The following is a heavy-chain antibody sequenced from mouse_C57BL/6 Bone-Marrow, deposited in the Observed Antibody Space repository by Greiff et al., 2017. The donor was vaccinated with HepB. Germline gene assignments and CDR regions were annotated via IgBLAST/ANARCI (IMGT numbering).Heavy chain of an antibody. J-gene: IGHJ3*01. D-gene: IGHD2-3*01. CDR1: GFTFTSYW. V-gene: IGHV1-55*01. Sequence: VKLQQPGAELVQPGASVQLSCTASGFTFTSYWITWVKQRPGQGLEWIGAIYPGSGSTNYNEKFTSQATLTVDTSSSTAYMQLSSLTSEDSAVYYCAGWLLSWFAYWGQGTLVTVSA. CDR3: AGWLLSWFAY. CDR2: IYPGSGST.